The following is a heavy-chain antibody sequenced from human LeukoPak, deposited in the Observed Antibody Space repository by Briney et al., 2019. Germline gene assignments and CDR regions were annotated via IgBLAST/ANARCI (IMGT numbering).Heavy chain of an antibody. Sequence: SQTLSLTCTVSGGSISSGGYYWSWIRQHPGKGLEWIGYIYYSGSTYYNPSLKSRVTISVDTSKNQFSLKVNSVTAADTAVYYCARDGYGGRYFDYWGQGTLVTVSS. CDR1: GGSISSGGYY. J-gene: IGHJ4*02. CDR2: IYYSGST. D-gene: IGHD1-26*01. V-gene: IGHV4-31*03. CDR3: ARDGYGGRYFDY.